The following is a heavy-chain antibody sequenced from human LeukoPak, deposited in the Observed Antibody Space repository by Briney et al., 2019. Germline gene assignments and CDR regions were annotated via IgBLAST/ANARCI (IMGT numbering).Heavy chain of an antibody. V-gene: IGHV3-21*05. Sequence: PGGSLRLSCAASGFTFSSYSMNWVRQAPGKGLEWVSYISSSSSYIYYADSVKGRFTISRDNAKNSLYLQMNSRRAEDTAVYYCARGGFLTYYYDSSGYPYYFDYWGQGTLVTVSS. J-gene: IGHJ4*02. CDR1: GFTFSSYS. D-gene: IGHD3-22*01. CDR2: ISSSSSYI. CDR3: ARGGFLTYYYDSSGYPYYFDY.